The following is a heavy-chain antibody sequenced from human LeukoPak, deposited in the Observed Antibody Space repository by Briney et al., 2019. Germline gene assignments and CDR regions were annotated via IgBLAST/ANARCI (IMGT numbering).Heavy chain of an antibody. Sequence: SETLSLTCTVSGGSISSYYWSWIRQPPGKGLEWIGYNYYSWSTNYNTSLKSRVTISVDTSKNQFSLKLTSLTAADTAVYYCAHYGDTTGGHYYYMDVWGKGTTVTVSS. V-gene: IGHV4-59*08. CDR3: AHYGDTTGGHYYYMDV. D-gene: IGHD4-17*01. CDR2: NYYSWST. CDR1: GGSISSYY. J-gene: IGHJ6*03.